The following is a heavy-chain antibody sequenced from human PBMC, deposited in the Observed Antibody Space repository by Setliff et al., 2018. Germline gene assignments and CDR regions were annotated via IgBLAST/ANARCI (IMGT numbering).Heavy chain of an antibody. Sequence: GGSLRLSCAASGFTFSSYSMNWVRQAPGKGLEWVSYISSSSSTIYYADSVKGRFTISRDNAKNSLYLQMNSLRAEDTAVYYCARGPYYDFWSGHGADAFDIWGQGTMVTVSS. V-gene: IGHV3-48*01. D-gene: IGHD3-3*01. CDR3: ARGPYYDFWSGHGADAFDI. J-gene: IGHJ3*02. CDR1: GFTFSSYS. CDR2: ISSSSSTI.